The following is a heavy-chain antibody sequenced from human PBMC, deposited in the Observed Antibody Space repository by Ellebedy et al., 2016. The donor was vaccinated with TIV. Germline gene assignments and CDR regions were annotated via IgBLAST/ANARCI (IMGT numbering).Heavy chain of an antibody. CDR2: ITSDGSST. Sequence: GESLKISXTASGFTFTNYWMRWVRQAPGKGLVWVSRITSDGSSTNYADSVKGRFTISRDNAKNTLFLQMNSLRAEDTAVYYCARSARSSSGDYWGQGTLVTVSS. J-gene: IGHJ4*02. V-gene: IGHV3-74*01. CDR1: GFTFTNYW. D-gene: IGHD6-6*01. CDR3: ARSARSSSGDY.